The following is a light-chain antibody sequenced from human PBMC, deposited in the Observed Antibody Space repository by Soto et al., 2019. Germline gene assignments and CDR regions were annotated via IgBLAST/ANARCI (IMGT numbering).Light chain of an antibody. CDR2: GAS. J-gene: IGKJ4*01. Sequence: DIQMTQSPSSVSASVGDRVAITCRASQSLSTNLVWYQQKPGKAPKLLISGASNLQSGVPSRFSGSGSGTDFTLTISSLQAEDFATYYCQQSNTVPLTFGGGTKVEI. CDR3: QQSNTVPLT. V-gene: IGKV1-12*01. CDR1: QSLSTN.